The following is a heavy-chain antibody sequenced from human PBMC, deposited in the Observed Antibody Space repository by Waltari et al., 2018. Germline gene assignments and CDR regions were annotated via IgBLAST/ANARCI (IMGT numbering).Heavy chain of an antibody. J-gene: IGHJ4*02. CDR2: INHSGST. D-gene: IGHD6-19*01. CDR3: ARGPPGSSGSWAAGRSDYFDY. CDR1: GGSFSGYY. V-gene: IGHV4-34*01. Sequence: QVQLQQWGAGLLKPSETLSLTCAVYGGSFSGYYWSWIRQPPGKGLEWIGEINHSGSTNTNPSLKSRVTISVDTSKNQFSLKLSSVTAADTAVYYCARGPPGSSGSWAAGRSDYFDYWGQGTLVTVSS.